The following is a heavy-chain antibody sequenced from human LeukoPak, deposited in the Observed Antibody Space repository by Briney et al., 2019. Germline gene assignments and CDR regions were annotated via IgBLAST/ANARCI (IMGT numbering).Heavy chain of an antibody. Sequence: SQTVSLTCTVSGGSISSSSYYWGWVRQPPGKVVEWNGSIYYSGSTYYNPSLKSRDTISVDTSKNQFSLKLSSVPAADTAVYYCESQVDTAMALPYYSDYWGQGTLVTVSS. V-gene: IGHV4-39*01. CDR2: IYYSGST. CDR3: ESQVDTAMALPYYSDY. D-gene: IGHD5-18*01. CDR1: GGSISSSSYY. J-gene: IGHJ4*02.